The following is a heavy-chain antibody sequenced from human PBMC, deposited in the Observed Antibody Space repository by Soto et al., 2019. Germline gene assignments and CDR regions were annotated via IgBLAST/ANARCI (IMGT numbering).Heavy chain of an antibody. D-gene: IGHD1-26*01. J-gene: IGHJ3*02. Sequence: QVQLQESGPGLVKPSGTLSLTCAVSSGSISSSNWWSWVRQPPGKGLEWIGEIYHSGSTNYNPSLKSRVTKSVDKSKNRFSLKRSFVPAADTAVYYCARVVGGLGSRNAFDIWGQGTMVTVSS. CDR3: ARVVGGLGSRNAFDI. V-gene: IGHV4-4*02. CDR2: IYHSGST. CDR1: SGSISSSNW.